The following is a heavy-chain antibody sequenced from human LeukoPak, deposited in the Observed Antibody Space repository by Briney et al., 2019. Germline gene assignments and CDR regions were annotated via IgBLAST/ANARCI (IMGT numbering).Heavy chain of an antibody. Sequence: GASVKVSCKASGYTFTGYYMHWVRQAPGQGLEWMGWINPNSGGTNYAQKFQGRVTMTRDTSISTAYMELSRLRSDDTAVYYCARLSGYYYYYGKDVWGQGTTVTVSS. V-gene: IGHV1-2*02. CDR3: ARLSGYYYYYGKDV. J-gene: IGHJ6*02. D-gene: IGHD1-26*01. CDR1: GYTFTGYY. CDR2: INPNSGGT.